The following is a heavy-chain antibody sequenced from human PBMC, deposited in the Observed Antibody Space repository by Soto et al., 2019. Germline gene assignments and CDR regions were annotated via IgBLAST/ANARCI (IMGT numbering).Heavy chain of an antibody. J-gene: IGHJ6*02. CDR2: IIPIFGTA. CDR3: ARDLVGARGYYYYVMDV. CDR1: GGTFSSYA. Sequence: ASVKVSCKASGGTFSSYAISWVRQAPGQGLEWMGGIIPIFGTANYAQKFQGRVTITADKSTSTAYMELSSLRSEDTAVYYCARDLVGARGYYYYVMDVWGQGTTLTV. D-gene: IGHD1-26*01. V-gene: IGHV1-69*06.